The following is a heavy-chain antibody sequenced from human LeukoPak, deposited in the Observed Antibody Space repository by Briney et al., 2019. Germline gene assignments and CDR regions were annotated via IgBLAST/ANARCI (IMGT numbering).Heavy chain of an antibody. Sequence: GGSLRLSCAASGFTFDDYAMHWVRQAPGKGLEWVSLISGDGGSTYYADSVKGRLTISRDNSKNSLYLQMNSLRTEDTALYYCAKDKTAAAGDNFDYWGQGTLVTVSS. CDR3: AKDKTAAAGDNFDY. CDR2: ISGDGGST. D-gene: IGHD6-13*01. CDR1: GFTFDDYA. V-gene: IGHV3-43*02. J-gene: IGHJ4*02.